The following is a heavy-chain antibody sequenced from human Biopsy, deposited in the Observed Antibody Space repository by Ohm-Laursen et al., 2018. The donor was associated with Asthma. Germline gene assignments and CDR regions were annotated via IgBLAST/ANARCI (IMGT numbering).Heavy chain of an antibody. Sequence: VSSVKVSCNAPGGTFSNFAISWVRQAPGQGLEWLGGIMTVFGTTNYAQKFQGRVTITADESTSTAYMEVTSLRSEDTAIYYCARCQVGYSSGWSLLLKKIYYSGMDVWGQGATVTVS. CDR2: IMTVFGTT. J-gene: IGHJ6*02. CDR1: GGTFSNFA. CDR3: ARCQVGYSSGWSLLLKKIYYSGMDV. D-gene: IGHD6-19*01. V-gene: IGHV1-69*01.